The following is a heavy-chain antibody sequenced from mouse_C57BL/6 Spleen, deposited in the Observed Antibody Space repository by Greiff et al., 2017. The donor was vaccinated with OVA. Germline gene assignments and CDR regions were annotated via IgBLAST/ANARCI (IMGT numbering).Heavy chain of an antibody. CDR2: IDPSDSYT. D-gene: IGHD2-4*01. V-gene: IGHV1-59*01. Sequence: QVQLQQPGAELVRPGTSVKLSCKASGYTFTSYWMHWVTQRPGQGLEWIGVIDPSDSYTNYNQKFKGKATLTVDTSSSTAYMQLSSLTSEDSAVYYCARRYYDYDDYYAMDYWGQGTSVTVSS. CDR3: ARRYYDYDDYYAMDY. J-gene: IGHJ4*01. CDR1: GYTFTSYW.